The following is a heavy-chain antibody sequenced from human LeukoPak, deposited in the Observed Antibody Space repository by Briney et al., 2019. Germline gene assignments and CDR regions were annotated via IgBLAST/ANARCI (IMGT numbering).Heavy chain of an antibody. D-gene: IGHD3-22*01. V-gene: IGHV1-18*01. CDR3: ARDVRHIPWITYYYDSSGYPKDY. J-gene: IGHJ4*02. Sequence: ASVTLSCTASGYTFTSYGISWVRLPHGPGLGRMGCISIYNGNKSYAQKLQGRVKMTTDTSTSTAYMELRSLRSDDTAVYYCARDVRHIPWITYYYDSSGYPKDYWGQGTLVTVSS. CDR1: GYTFTSYG. CDR2: ISIYNGNK.